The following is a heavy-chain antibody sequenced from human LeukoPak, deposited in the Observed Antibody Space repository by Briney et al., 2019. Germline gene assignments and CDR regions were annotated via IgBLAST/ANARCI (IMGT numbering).Heavy chain of an antibody. CDR3: ARERIAVAGLMFDY. J-gene: IGHJ4*02. D-gene: IGHD6-19*01. Sequence: ASVKVSCKASGYTFSSYGISWVRQAPGQGLKWMGWISGYNANAKYAQKLQGRVTMTTDTSTSTVLMELRSLRSDDTAVYYCARERIAVAGLMFDYWGQGTLVTVSS. CDR1: GYTFSSYG. V-gene: IGHV1-18*01. CDR2: ISGYNANA.